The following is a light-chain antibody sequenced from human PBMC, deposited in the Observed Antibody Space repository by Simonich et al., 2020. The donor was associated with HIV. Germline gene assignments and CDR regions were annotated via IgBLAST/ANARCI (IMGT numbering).Light chain of an antibody. J-gene: IGKJ1*01. CDR2: GAS. CDR1: QNVSST. Sequence: EIVTTQSLATLSVSPGERATLACSASQNVSSTLAWDQQKPDQAPRLIIYGASTRATGIPASFSGSGSGTACALTISSLQSEDFATYYCQQYNNYPRTFGQGAKVEIK. V-gene: IGKV3-15*01. CDR3: QQYNNYPRT.